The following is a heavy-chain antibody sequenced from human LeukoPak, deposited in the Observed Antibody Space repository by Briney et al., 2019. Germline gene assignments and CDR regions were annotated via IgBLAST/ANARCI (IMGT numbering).Heavy chain of an antibody. V-gene: IGHV3-7*01. CDR1: GFTFGHYW. CDR3: ARDERSGYYIY. CDR2: LKEDGTVK. J-gene: IGHJ4*02. Sequence: GGSLRLSCEASGFTFGHYWMSWVRQAPGGGLEWVANLKEDGTVKQHADSVRGRFTISRDNAKNLLYLQMTSLKAEDSAVYYCARDERSGYYIYWGQGILVTVSS. D-gene: IGHD3-22*01.